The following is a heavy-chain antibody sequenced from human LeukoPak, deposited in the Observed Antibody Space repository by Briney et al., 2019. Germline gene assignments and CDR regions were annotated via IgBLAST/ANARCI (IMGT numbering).Heavy chain of an antibody. CDR3: ARDSITMVRGDGKGRYSDY. Sequence: ASVKVSCKASGYTFTSYGISWARQAPGQGLEWMGWISAYNGNTNYAQKLQGRVTMTTDTSASTAYMELRSLRSDDTAVYYCARDSITMVRGDGKGRYSDYWGQGTLVTVSS. J-gene: IGHJ4*02. V-gene: IGHV1-18*01. CDR2: ISAYNGNT. CDR1: GYTFTSYG. D-gene: IGHD3-10*01.